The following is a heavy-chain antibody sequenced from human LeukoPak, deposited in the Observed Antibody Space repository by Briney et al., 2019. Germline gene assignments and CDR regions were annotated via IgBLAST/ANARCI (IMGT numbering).Heavy chain of an antibody. J-gene: IGHJ4*02. CDR1: GYSISSGNY. V-gene: IGHV4-38-2*02. D-gene: IGHD2-2*01. CDR2: IYHSGST. Sequence: PSETLSLTCTVSGYSISSGNYWDWIRQPPGKGLEWIGSIYHSGSTYYNPSLKRRVTISVDTSKNQFSLKLSSVTAADTAVYYCAKRYCSSTTCYVDRGAFDYWGQGTLVTVSS. CDR3: AKRYCSSTTCYVDRGAFDY.